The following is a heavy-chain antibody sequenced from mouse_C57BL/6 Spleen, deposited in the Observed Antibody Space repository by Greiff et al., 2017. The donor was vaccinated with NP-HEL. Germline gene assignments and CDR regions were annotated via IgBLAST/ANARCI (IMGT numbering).Heavy chain of an antibody. J-gene: IGHJ2*01. CDR2: INPNNGGT. CDR3: ARALYYGNFDD. Sequence: VQLQQSGPELVKPGASVKISCKASGYTFTDYYMNWVKQSHGQSLEWIGDINPNNGGTSYNQKFKGKATLTVDKSSSTAYMELRSLTSEDAAVYYGARALYYGNFDDWGQGTTLTVSS. D-gene: IGHD2-1*01. V-gene: IGHV1-26*01. CDR1: GYTFTDYY.